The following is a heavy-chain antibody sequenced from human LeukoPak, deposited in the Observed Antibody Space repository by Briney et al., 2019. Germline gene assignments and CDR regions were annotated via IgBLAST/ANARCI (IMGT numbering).Heavy chain of an antibody. CDR2: ISSSSSYI. V-gene: IGHV3-21*01. CDR3: ARGRIQLWLRDAFDI. Sequence: NSSETLSLTCTVSGGSINSYYWSWIRQPPGKGLEWVSSISSSSSYIYYADSVKGRFTISRDNAKNSLYLQMNSLRAEGTAVYYCARGRIQLWLRDAFDIWGQGTMVTVSS. D-gene: IGHD5-18*01. J-gene: IGHJ3*02. CDR1: GGSINSYY.